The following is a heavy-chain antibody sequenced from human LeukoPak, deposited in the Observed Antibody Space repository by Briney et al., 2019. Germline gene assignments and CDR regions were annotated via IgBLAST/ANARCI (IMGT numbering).Heavy chain of an antibody. V-gene: IGHV4-59*01. D-gene: IGHD3-22*01. CDR3: ATLRGYYADY. Sequence: SETLSLTCTVSGGSISSYYWSWIRQPPGKGLEWIGYIYYSGSTNYNPPLKSRVTISVDTSKNQFSLKLSSVTADTAVYYCATLRGYYADYWGQGTLVTVSS. CDR1: GGSISSYY. J-gene: IGHJ4*02. CDR2: IYYSGST.